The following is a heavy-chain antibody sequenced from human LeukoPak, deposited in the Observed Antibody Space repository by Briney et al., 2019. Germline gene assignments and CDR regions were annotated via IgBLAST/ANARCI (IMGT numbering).Heavy chain of an antibody. V-gene: IGHV4-38-2*02. D-gene: IGHD3-10*01. Sequence: SETLSLTCTVSGYSISSGYYWGWIRQPPGKGLEWIGSIYHSGSTYYNPSLKSRVTISVDTSKNQFSLKLSSVTAADTAVYYCARHRTAYYYGSGRRGPFDYWGQGTLVTVSS. CDR1: GYSISSGYY. CDR3: ARHRTAYYYGSGRRGPFDY. CDR2: IYHSGST. J-gene: IGHJ4*02.